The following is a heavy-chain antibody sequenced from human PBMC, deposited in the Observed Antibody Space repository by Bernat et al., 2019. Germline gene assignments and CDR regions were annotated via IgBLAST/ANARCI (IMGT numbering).Heavy chain of an antibody. Sequence: QVQLVESGGGVVQPGRSLRLSCAASGFTFSSYAMHWVRQAPGKGLEGVAVISYDGSNKSSADSGKGRFTISRDNSKNTLYLQMNSLRAEDTAVYYCARGMTTVTSNPDYYYYGMDVWGQGTTVTVSS. CDR1: GFTFSSYA. D-gene: IGHD4-17*01. V-gene: IGHV3-30-3*01. CDR2: ISYDGSNK. CDR3: ARGMTTVTSNPDYYYYGMDV. J-gene: IGHJ6*02.